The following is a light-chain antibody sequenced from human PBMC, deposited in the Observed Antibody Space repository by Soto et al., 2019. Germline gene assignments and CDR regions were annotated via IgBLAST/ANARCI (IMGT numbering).Light chain of an antibody. CDR1: SGTVVTNY. CDR3: QSSDSRNHVV. CDR2: EDN. V-gene: IGLV6-57*02. J-gene: IGLJ2*01. Sequence: NFMLAQPHSVSESPGKTVTISCTGSSGTVVTNYVQWYQQRPGSAPTTVIYEDNQRPSGVPDRFSGSIDRSSNSASLTISGLKTEDEADDYCQSSDSRNHVVFGGGTKLTVL.